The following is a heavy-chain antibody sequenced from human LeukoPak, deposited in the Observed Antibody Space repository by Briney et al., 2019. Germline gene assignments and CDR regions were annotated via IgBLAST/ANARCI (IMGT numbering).Heavy chain of an antibody. CDR1: GLTLTSPG. V-gene: IGHV3-30*02. CDR2: IHYVGRNI. D-gene: IGHD3-10*01. Sequence: GGSLRLSCALSGLTLTSPGMHWVRQAPGKGLEWVAFIHYVGRNILYADSVKGRFSISTDNPKNTVYLHRISLEAADAAVYYCAKARGGGGCVQFDPWGQGTLVTVSS. J-gene: IGHJ5*02. CDR3: AKARGGGGCVQFDP.